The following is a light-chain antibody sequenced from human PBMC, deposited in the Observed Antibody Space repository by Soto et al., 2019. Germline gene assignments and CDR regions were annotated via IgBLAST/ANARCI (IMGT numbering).Light chain of an antibody. CDR1: QSVSSSY. Sequence: EIVLTQSPGTLSLSPGERATLSCRASQSVSSSYLAWYQQKPDQAPRLLIYGASSRATGIPDRVSGSGCGTDFTLTISSREPEDFAVYYCQQYGSSPPLTFGGGTKVEIK. CDR3: QQYGSSPPLT. V-gene: IGKV3-20*01. J-gene: IGKJ4*01. CDR2: GAS.